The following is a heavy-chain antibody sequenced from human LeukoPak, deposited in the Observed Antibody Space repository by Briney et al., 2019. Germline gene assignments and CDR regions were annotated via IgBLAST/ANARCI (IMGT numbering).Heavy chain of an antibody. CDR2: IIPIFGTA. Sequence: SVKVSCKASGGTFSSYAISWVRQAPGQGLEWMGGIIPIFGTANYAQKFQGRVTITADKSTSTAYMELSSLRSEDTAVYYCARDGHSGYDLGGMDVWGKRTTVTVSS. J-gene: IGHJ6*04. D-gene: IGHD5-12*01. V-gene: IGHV1-69*06. CDR1: GGTFSSYA. CDR3: ARDGHSGYDLGGMDV.